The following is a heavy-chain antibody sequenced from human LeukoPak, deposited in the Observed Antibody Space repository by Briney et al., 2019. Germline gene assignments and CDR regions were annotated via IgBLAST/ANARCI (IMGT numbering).Heavy chain of an antibody. CDR1: GYTFTGYY. D-gene: IGHD1-26*01. CDR2: INPNSGGT. V-gene: IGHV1-2*02. Sequence: ASVKVSCKASGYTFTGYYMHWVRQAPGQGLEWMGWINPNSGGTNYAQKLQGRVTMTTDTSTSTAYMELRSLRSDDTAVYYCAQYSGSYWGAFDIWGQGTMVTVSS. CDR3: AQYSGSYWGAFDI. J-gene: IGHJ3*02.